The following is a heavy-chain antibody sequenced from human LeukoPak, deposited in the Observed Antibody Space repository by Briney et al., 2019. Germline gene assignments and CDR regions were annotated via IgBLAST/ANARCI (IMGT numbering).Heavy chain of an antibody. J-gene: IGHJ4*02. D-gene: IGHD2-15*01. CDR2: ISYDGSNK. Sequence: SGRSLRLSCAASGFTFSSYAMHWVRQAPGKGLEWVAVISYDGSNKYYADSVKGRFTISRDNSKNTLYLQMNSLRAEDTAVYYCARDSWSGLDYWGQGTLVTVSS. CDR1: GFTFSSYA. CDR3: ARDSWSGLDY. V-gene: IGHV3-30-3*01.